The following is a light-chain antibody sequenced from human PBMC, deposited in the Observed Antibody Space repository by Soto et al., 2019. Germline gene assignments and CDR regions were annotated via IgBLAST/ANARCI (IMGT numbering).Light chain of an antibody. J-gene: IGKJ4*01. CDR2: DAS. Sequence: DIQMTQSPSTLSASVGDRVTITCRASQSISSWLAWYQQKPGKAPKLLIYDASSLESGVPSRFSGSGSGTEFTLTISSLQHEDFAVYYCQQYGTSPPLTFGGGTKVEIK. CDR3: QQYGTSPPLT. CDR1: QSISSW. V-gene: IGKV1-5*01.